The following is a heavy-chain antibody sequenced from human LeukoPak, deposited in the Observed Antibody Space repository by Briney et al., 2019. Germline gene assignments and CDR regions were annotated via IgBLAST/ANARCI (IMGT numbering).Heavy chain of an antibody. CDR3: ARDFGSGYYLNWFDP. Sequence: ASVKVSCKASGYTFTGYYMHWVRQAPGQGLEWMGIINLSGGSTSYAQKFQGRVTMTRDTSTSTVYMELSSLRSEDTAVYYCARDFGSGYYLNWFDPWGQGTLVTVSS. J-gene: IGHJ5*02. V-gene: IGHV1-46*01. CDR1: GYTFTGYY. CDR2: INLSGGST. D-gene: IGHD3-22*01.